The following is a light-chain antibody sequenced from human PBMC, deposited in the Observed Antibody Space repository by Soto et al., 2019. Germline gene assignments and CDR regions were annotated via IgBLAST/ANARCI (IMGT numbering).Light chain of an antibody. CDR2: AAT. Sequence: EFALTQSRGTLSLSPGDSAALSCRASQSVRRDLAWYQQKPGQAPRLLIYAATTRATGIPDKFSGSGSGTDFTLTISRLEPEDFAVYFCQQYDRSPWTFGPGTKVDI. V-gene: IGKV3-20*01. J-gene: IGKJ1*01. CDR1: QSVRRD. CDR3: QQYDRSPWT.